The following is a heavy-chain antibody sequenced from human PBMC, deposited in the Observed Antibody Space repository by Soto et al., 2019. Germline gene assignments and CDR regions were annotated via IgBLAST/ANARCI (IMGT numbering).Heavy chain of an antibody. Sequence: GGSLRLSCAASGFTFSNYAMTWVRQGPGKGLEWVSGISGSGGRSYYADSVKGRFTISRDNSKSTLYLQMNSLRAEDTAVYYCAKAYFVWSSEQPYYFDYWGRGTLVTVSS. D-gene: IGHD3-16*01. J-gene: IGHJ4*02. CDR3: AKAYFVWSSEQPYYFDY. CDR1: GFTFSNYA. V-gene: IGHV3-23*01. CDR2: ISGSGGRS.